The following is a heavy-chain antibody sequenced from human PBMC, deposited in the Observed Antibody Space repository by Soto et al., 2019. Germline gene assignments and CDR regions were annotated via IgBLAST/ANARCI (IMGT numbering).Heavy chain of an antibody. CDR3: ATVYTAAVSTHNYYYMDV. Sequence: QVQLVQSGAEVKEPGASVQVSCKVSGYTLTELSIHWVLQAPGKGLEWMGGFDPEDGETLYAQKFQGRVTMTEDTSTDTAYMDLSSLSSENTAVYYCATVYTAAVSTHNYYYMDVWGKGTTVTVSS. J-gene: IGHJ6*03. V-gene: IGHV1-24*01. CDR2: FDPEDGET. D-gene: IGHD3-16*01. CDR1: GYTLTELS.